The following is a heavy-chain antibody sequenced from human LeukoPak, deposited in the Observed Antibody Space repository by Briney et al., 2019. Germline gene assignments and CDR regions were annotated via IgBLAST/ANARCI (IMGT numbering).Heavy chain of an antibody. Sequence: SGTLSLTCTVSGGSISSGGYYWSWIRQHPGKGLEWIGYIYYSGSTYYNPSLKSRVTISVDTSKNQFSLKLSSVTAADTAVYYCARVRGGLRFLRSSNWFDPWGQGTLVTVSS. V-gene: IGHV4-31*03. D-gene: IGHD3-3*01. CDR3: ARVRGGLRFLRSSNWFDP. CDR2: IYYSGST. J-gene: IGHJ5*02. CDR1: GGSISSGGYY.